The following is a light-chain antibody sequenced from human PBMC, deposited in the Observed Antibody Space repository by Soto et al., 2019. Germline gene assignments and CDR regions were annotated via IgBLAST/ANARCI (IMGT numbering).Light chain of an antibody. CDR1: SSNIGTNY. CDR3: AAWDDSLSGPV. CDR2: STD. J-gene: IGLJ2*01. V-gene: IGLV1-47*01. Sequence: QSVLTQSPSASGTPGQRVTVSCSGSSSNIGTNYVYWYQQLPGTAPKVLIYSTDKRPSGAPDRFSGSKSGTSASLAISGLRSEDEADYYWAAWDDSLSGPVFGGGTKLTVL.